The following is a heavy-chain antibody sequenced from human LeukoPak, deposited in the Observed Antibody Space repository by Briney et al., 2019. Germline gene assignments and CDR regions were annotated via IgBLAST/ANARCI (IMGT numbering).Heavy chain of an antibody. CDR2: ISYDGSNK. V-gene: IGHV3-30*18. D-gene: IGHD3-3*01. CDR1: GFTFSSYG. Sequence: PGRSLRLSCAASGFTFSSYGMHWVRQAPGKGLGWVAVISYDGSNKYYADSVKGRFTISRDNSKNTLYLQMNSLRAEDTAVYYCAKDRAFTIEGMDVWGQGTTVTVSS. CDR3: AKDRAFTIEGMDV. J-gene: IGHJ6*02.